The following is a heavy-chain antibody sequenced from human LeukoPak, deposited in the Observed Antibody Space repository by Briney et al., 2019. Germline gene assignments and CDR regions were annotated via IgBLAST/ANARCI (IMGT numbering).Heavy chain of an antibody. V-gene: IGHV4-59*01. D-gene: IGHD3-3*01. Sequence: SETLSLTCTVSGGSISSYYWSWIRQPPGKGLEWIGYIYYSGSTNYNPSLKSRVTISVDTSKNQFSLKLSSVTAADTAVYYCARDNGEHDFWSAQYRDWFDPWGQGALVTVSS. CDR2: IYYSGST. CDR1: GGSISSYY. J-gene: IGHJ5*02. CDR3: ARDNGEHDFWSAQYRDWFDP.